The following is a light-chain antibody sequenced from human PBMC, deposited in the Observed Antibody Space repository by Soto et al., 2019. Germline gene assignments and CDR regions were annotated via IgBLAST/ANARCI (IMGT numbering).Light chain of an antibody. Sequence: EVVMTKYPGTLSLSPGERASLSFRASQSVSSYLAWYQQKPGQAPRLLIYDASNRATGIPARFSGSGSGTDFTLTISRLEPEDFAVYYCHQYGRSWTFGQGTNVDNK. CDR3: HQYGRSWT. CDR2: DAS. V-gene: IGKV3-20*01. CDR1: QSVSSY. J-gene: IGKJ1*01.